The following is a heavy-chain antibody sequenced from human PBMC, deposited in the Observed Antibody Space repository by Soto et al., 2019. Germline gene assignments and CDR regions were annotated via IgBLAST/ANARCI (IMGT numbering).Heavy chain of an antibody. D-gene: IGHD2-21*01. CDR2: ISGSGGST. CDR1: GFTFSSYA. Sequence: PWGSLRLSCAASGFTFSSYAMSWVRQAPGKGLEWVSAISGSGGSTYYADTVKGRFTISRDNSKNTLYLQMNSLRAEDTAVYWAAYCGGDCPEGYYYMDVWGKGTTVTVSS. CDR3: AYCGGDCPEGYYYMDV. J-gene: IGHJ6*03. V-gene: IGHV3-23*01.